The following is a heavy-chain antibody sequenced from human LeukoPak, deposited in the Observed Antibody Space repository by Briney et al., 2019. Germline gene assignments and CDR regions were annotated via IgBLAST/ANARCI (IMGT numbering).Heavy chain of an antibody. V-gene: IGHV3-53*01. Sequence: GGSLRLSCAASGVTVSSNYMSWVRQAPGKGLEWVSVIYSGGSTSYADSVKGRFTISRDNSKNTLYLQMNSLRAEDTAVYYCAKVNYYYDSSGYYYDGGFDYWGQGTLVTVSS. J-gene: IGHJ4*02. CDR2: IYSGGST. CDR3: AKVNYYYDSSGYYYDGGFDY. CDR1: GVTVSSNY. D-gene: IGHD3-22*01.